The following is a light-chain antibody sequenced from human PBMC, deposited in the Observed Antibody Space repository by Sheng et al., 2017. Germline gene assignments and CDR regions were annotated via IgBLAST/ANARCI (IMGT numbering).Light chain of an antibody. CDR2: MAS. J-gene: IGKJ1*01. Sequence: DIQMTQSPSTLSATVGDRVSITCRASQSISNWLAWYQQKPGKAPKLLIYMASNLESGVPSRFSGSGSGTEFTLTISSLQPDDFGTYYCQQYSFYPWTFGRGTKVEI. CDR3: QQYSFYPWT. CDR1: QSISNW. V-gene: IGKV1-5*03.